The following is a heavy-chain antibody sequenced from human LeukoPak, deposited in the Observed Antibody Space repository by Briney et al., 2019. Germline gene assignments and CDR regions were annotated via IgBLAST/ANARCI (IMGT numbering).Heavy chain of an antibody. CDR2: ISSSSSYI. D-gene: IGHD3-10*01. J-gene: IGHJ4*02. Sequence: PGGSLRLSCAASGFTVSNAWMSWVRQAPGKGLEWVSSISSSSSYIYYADSVKGRFTISRDNAKNSLYLQMNSLRAEDTAVYYCARGRGATGYFDYWGQGTLVTVSS. CDR3: ARGRGATGYFDY. V-gene: IGHV3-21*01. CDR1: GFTVSNAW.